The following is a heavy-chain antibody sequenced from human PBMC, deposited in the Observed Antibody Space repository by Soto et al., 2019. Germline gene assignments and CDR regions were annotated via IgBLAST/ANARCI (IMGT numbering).Heavy chain of an antibody. J-gene: IGHJ4*02. CDR3: ARAVDMVRGVIGTIYFDY. V-gene: IGHV4-31*03. Sequence: HVQLQESGPGLVKPSQTLSLTCTVSGGSISSGGYYWSWIRQHPGKGLEWIGYIYYSGRPYYNPSLQSRVTISVETSKNQFSLKLSSVTAADTAVYYCARAVDMVRGVIGTIYFDYWGQGTLVTVSS. CDR2: IYYSGRP. CDR1: GGSISSGGYY. D-gene: IGHD3-10*01.